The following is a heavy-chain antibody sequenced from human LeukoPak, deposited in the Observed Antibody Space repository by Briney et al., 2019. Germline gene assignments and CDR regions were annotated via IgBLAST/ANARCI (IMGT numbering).Heavy chain of an antibody. J-gene: IGHJ3*02. D-gene: IGHD3-22*01. CDR2: ISSSGSTI. CDR3: ARQLYYYDSSGYSDAFDI. V-gene: IGHV3-11*01. Sequence: GALRLSCAASGFTFSDYYMSWIRQAPGKGLEWVSYISSSGSTIYYADSVKGRFTISRDNAKNSLYLQINSLRAEDTAVYYCARQLYYYDSSGYSDAFDIWGQGTMVTVSS. CDR1: GFTFSDYY.